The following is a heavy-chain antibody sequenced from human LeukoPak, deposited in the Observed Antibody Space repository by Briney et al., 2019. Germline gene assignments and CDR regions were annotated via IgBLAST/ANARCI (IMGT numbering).Heavy chain of an antibody. CDR3: ARGVVRYFDY. V-gene: IGHV3-48*01. CDR1: RFTFSTYS. J-gene: IGHJ4*02. CDR2: ISSGSNTI. D-gene: IGHD3-9*01. Sequence: RGSLRLSCAASRFTFSTYSMNWVRQAPGKGLEWVSYISSGSNTIYYADSVKGRFTISRDNAKNSLYLQMNSLRAEDTAVYYCARGVVRYFDYWGQGALVTVSS.